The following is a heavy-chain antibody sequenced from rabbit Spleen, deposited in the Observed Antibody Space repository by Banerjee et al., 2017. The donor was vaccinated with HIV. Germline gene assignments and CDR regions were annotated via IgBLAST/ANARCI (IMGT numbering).Heavy chain of an antibody. J-gene: IGHJ2*01. V-gene: IGHV1S45*01. CDR2: IYAGGSGTT. CDR1: GFSFSGGYY. D-gene: IGHD1-1*01. CDR3: ARDSGDWCFDV. Sequence: QEQLVESGGGLVKPGASLTLTCKASGFSFSGGYYMSWVRQAPGKGLEWSACIYAGGSGTTYATWAKGRFTISKTSSTTVTLQMTSLTAADTATYFCARDSGDWCFDVWGPGTLVTVS.